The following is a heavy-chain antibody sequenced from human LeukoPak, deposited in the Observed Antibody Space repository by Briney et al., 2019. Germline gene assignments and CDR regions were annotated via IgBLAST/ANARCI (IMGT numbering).Heavy chain of an antibody. CDR3: AGYNNFDY. Sequence: GLEWVAVISYDGSNKYYADSVKGRFTISRDNSKNTLYLQMNSLRAEDTAVYYCAGYNNFDYWGQGTLVTVSS. D-gene: IGHD6-25*01. J-gene: IGHJ4*02. CDR2: ISYDGSNK. V-gene: IGHV3-30*03.